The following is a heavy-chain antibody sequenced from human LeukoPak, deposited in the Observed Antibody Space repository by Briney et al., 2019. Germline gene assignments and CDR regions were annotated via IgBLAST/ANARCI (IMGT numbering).Heavy chain of an antibody. CDR1: GGYIRSYY. J-gene: IGHJ4*02. CDR3: ARTRDGRHFDN. CDR2: IYYSGST. V-gene: IGHV4-59*01. Sequence: PSETLSLTCSVSGGYIRSYYWSWIRQPPGKGLEWIGYIYYSGSTDYNPSLKSRVTISVDTSKNQFSLKLTSVTAADTAVYYCARTRDGRHFDNWGQGTLVTVSS. D-gene: IGHD1-26*01.